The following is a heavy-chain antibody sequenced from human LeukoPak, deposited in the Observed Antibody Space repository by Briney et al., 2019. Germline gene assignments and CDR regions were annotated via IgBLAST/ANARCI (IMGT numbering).Heavy chain of an antibody. J-gene: IGHJ6*02. CDR2: IWYDGSNK. V-gene: IGHV3-33*03. CDR3: AKFSPTPLLNYYYYGMDV. CDR1: GFTFSSYG. Sequence: GGSLRLSCAASGFTFSSYGMHWVRQAPGKGLEWVAVIWYDGSNKYYADSVKGRFTISRDNSKNSLYLQMNSLRAEDTAVYYCAKFSPTPLLNYYYYGMDVWGQGTTVTVSS.